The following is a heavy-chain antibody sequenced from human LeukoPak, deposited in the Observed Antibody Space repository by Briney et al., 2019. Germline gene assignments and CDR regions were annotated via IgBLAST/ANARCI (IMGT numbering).Heavy chain of an antibody. J-gene: IGHJ4*02. V-gene: IGHV1-3*01. CDR2: INAGNGNT. CDR1: GYTFTSYA. Sequence: ASVKVSCKASGYTFTSYAMHWVRQAPGQGLEWMGWINAGNGNTKYSQKFQGRVTITRDTSASTAYMELSSLRSGDTAVYYCAREYSSSWYEPYFDYWGQGTLVTVSS. D-gene: IGHD6-13*01. CDR3: AREYSSSWYEPYFDY.